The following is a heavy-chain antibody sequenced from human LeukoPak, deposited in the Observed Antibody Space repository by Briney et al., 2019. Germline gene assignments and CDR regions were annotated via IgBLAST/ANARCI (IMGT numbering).Heavy chain of an antibody. J-gene: IGHJ4*02. Sequence: GGSLRLSGAASGFTVSSNYMSWVRQAPGKGLEWVSVIYSGGSTYYADSVKGRVTVSRDNSKNTLYLQMNSLRAEDTAVYYCARGLDSSGYYYEDYWGQGTLVTVSS. CDR2: IYSGGST. V-gene: IGHV3-53*01. D-gene: IGHD3-22*01. CDR1: GFTVSSNY. CDR3: ARGLDSSGYYYEDY.